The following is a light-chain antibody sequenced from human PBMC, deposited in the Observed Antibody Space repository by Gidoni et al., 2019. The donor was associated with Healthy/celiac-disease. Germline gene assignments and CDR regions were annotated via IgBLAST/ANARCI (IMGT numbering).Light chain of an antibody. CDR1: QSVISY. J-gene: IGKJ5*01. CDR2: DAS. V-gene: IGKV3-11*01. Sequence: EIVFTHSPATLSFSPGESATLSCRASQSVISYLAWYQQKPGQAPRLLIYDASNRATGIPARFSGSGSGTDFTLTISSLETEDFAVYYCHQRSNWPPITFGQGTRLEIK. CDR3: HQRSNWPPIT.